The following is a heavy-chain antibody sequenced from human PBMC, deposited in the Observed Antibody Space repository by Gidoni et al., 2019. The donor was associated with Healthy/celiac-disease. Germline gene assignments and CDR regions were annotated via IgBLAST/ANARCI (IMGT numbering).Heavy chain of an antibody. V-gene: IGHV3-15*01. CDR2: IKSKTDGGTT. CDR3: TTTRTRGRHFDWLSPDYYYMDV. J-gene: IGHJ6*03. Sequence: EVQLVESGGGLVKPGGSLRLSCAASGFTFSNAWMSWVRQAPGKGLEWVGRIKSKTDGGTTDYAAPVKGRFTISRDDSKNTLYLQMNSLKTEDTAVYYCTTTRTRGRHFDWLSPDYYYMDVWGKGTTVTVSS. D-gene: IGHD3-9*01. CDR1: GFTFSNAW.